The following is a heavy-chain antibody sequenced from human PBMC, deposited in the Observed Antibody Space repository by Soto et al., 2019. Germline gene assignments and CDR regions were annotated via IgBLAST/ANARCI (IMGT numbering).Heavy chain of an antibody. CDR3: ARERDYVSGIHDAFDI. CDR2: INEDGGEK. CDR1: GFIFRNYW. V-gene: IGHV3-7*03. D-gene: IGHD3-10*01. Sequence: PGGSLRLSCGASGFIFRNYWMSWVRQAPGKGLEGVAYINEDGGEKDHVDSVRGRLTISRDNARNSLYLQMNSLRAEDTAAYYCARERDYVSGIHDAFDIWGQGTMVTVSS. J-gene: IGHJ3*02.